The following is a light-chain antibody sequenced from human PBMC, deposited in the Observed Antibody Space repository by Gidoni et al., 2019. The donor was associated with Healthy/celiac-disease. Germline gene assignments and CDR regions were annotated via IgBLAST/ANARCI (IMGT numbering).Light chain of an antibody. J-gene: IGKJ2*01. CDR3: QQYNSYLMYT. V-gene: IGKV1-5*01. Sequence: DIQMTQSPSTLSASVGDRVTITCLASQSISSWLAWYQQKPGKAPKLLIYDASSLESGVPSRFSGSGSGTEFTLTISSLQPDDFATYYCQQYNSYLMYTFGQGTKLEIK. CDR2: DAS. CDR1: QSISSW.